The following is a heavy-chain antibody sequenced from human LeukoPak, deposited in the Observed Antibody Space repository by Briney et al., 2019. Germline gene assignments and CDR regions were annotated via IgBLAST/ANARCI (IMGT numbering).Heavy chain of an antibody. CDR2: IIPIFGTA. CDR1: GGTFSSYA. CDR3: ARRSYCSGGSCLEY. J-gene: IGHJ4*02. V-gene: IGHV1-69*13. Sequence: GASVKVSCKASGGTFSSYAISWVRQAPGQGLEWMGGIIPIFGTANYAQKFQGRVTIAADESTSTAYMELSSLRSEDTAVYYCARRSYCSGGSCLEYWGQGTLVTVSS. D-gene: IGHD2-15*01.